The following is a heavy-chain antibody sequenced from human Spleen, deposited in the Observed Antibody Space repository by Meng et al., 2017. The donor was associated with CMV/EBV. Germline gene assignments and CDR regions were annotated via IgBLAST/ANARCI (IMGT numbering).Heavy chain of an antibody. CDR1: GCIFSDYY. CDR3: ATTPGYYSDSSGYYFY. D-gene: IGHD3-22*01. J-gene: IGHJ4*02. V-gene: IGHV3-11*01. Sequence: SGCIFSDYYRSWIRQAPGKGLEWVSYISSSGSSIYYADSVKGRFTISRDNAKNSLYLQMNSLRAEDTAIYYCATTPGYYSDSSGYYFYWGQGALVTVSS. CDR2: ISSSGSSI.